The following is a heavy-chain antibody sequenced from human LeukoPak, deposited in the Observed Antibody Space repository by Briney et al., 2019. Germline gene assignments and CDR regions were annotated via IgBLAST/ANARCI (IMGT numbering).Heavy chain of an antibody. CDR3: TAGTGTSDFDY. J-gene: IGHJ4*02. D-gene: IGHD1-7*01. CDR1: GFTFTNAW. CDR2: IKSKTDVGTT. Sequence: GGSLRLSCAASGFTFTNAWMSWVRQAPGKGLEWVGRIKSKTDVGTTDYAAPVKGRFTISRDDSKNTVYLQMNSLKTEDTAVYYCTAGTGTSDFDYWGQGTLVTVSS. V-gene: IGHV3-15*01.